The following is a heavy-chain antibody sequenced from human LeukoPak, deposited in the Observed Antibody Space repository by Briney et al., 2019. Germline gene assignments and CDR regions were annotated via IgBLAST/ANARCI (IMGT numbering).Heavy chain of an antibody. CDR2: IYYSGST. CDR3: ARGLCFCGARWLDYFDY. V-gene: IGHV4-31*03. CDR1: GGSISSGGSS. D-gene: IGHD6-19*01. Sequence: ASQTLSLTCTVSGGSISSGGSSWSWIRQHPGKGLEWIGYIYYSGSTSYNPSLKSRVTISLDTSKNQFSLKLISVTAADTAVFSCARGLCFCGARWLDYFDYGGREPLVTVSS. J-gene: IGHJ4*02.